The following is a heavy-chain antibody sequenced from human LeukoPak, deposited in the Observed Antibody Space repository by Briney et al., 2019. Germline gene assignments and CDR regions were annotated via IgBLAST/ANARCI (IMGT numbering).Heavy chain of an antibody. D-gene: IGHD4-17*01. CDR1: GFTFSSYG. J-gene: IGHJ4*02. CDR2: IRYDGSNK. CDR3: AKDRYGDYAGDY. V-gene: IGHV3-30*02. Sequence: GGSLRLSCAASGFTFSSYGMHWVRQAPGKGLEWVAFIRYDGSNKYYADSVKGRFTISRDSSKNTLYLQMNSLRAEDTAVYYCAKDRYGDYAGDYWGQGTLVTVSS.